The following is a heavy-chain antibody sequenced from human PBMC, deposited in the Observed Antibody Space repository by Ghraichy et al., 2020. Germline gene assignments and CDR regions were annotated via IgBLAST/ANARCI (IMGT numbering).Heavy chain of an antibody. CDR2: INPNSGGT. D-gene: IGHD2-15*01. Sequence: ASVKVSCKASGYTFTGYFTHWVRQAPGQGLEWMGWINPNSGGTNYAQKFQGRVTMTRHTSISTAYMELSRLTSDDTAIYYCARVNRVVVAYSWGQGTLVTVSS. CDR1: GYTFTGYF. V-gene: IGHV1-2*02. CDR3: ARVNRVVVAYS. J-gene: IGHJ4*02.